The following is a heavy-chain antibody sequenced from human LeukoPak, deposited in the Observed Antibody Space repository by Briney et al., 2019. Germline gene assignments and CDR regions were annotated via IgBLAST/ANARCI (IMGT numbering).Heavy chain of an antibody. D-gene: IGHD3-9*01. J-gene: IGHJ4*02. CDR1: GFTFSSYA. CDR2: ISGSGGST. V-gene: IGHV3-23*01. Sequence: GGSLRLSCAASGFTFSSYAMSWVRQAPGKGLEWVSAISGSGGSTYYADSVKGRFTISRDNSKNTLYLQLNSLRAEDTAVYYCAKGAGNFDWSYHDYWGQGTLVTVSS. CDR3: AKGAGNFDWSYHDY.